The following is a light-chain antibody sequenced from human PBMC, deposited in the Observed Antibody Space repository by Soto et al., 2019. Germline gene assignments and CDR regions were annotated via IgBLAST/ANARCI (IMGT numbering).Light chain of an antibody. CDR3: QQYGSSPQT. CDR2: TVS. J-gene: IGKJ2*01. V-gene: IGKV2-30*01. CDR1: QSLIFDDGNTY. Sequence: DVVMTQSPLSLPVPLGQPAAISCRSSQSLIFDDGNTYLSWFHQRPGQSPRRLIYTVSNRASGVPDRFSGSGSGTDFTLKISGLEAEDFAVYYCQQYGSSPQTFGQGTKVDIK.